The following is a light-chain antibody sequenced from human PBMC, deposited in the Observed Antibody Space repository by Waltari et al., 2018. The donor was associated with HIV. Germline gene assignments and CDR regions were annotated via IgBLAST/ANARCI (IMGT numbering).Light chain of an antibody. Sequence: DIRMTHSPPSLSPSIDDKITFTCRASQPIDNYLNWYQHKPGQVPKLLMYLASTLYSGVPPRFSGSGSGTSFSLTLSGVQPEDVATYFCQQTYSPPRTFGQGTRLE. CDR3: QQTYSPPRT. CDR2: LAS. CDR1: QPIDNY. V-gene: IGKV1-39*01. J-gene: IGKJ5*01.